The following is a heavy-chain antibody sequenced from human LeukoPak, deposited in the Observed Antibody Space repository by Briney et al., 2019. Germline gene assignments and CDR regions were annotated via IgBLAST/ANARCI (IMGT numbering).Heavy chain of an antibody. J-gene: IGHJ5*02. CDR2: ISSSSYI. Sequence: GGSLRLSCAASGFTFSSYSMNWVRQAPGKGLEWVSSISSSSYIYYADSVKGRFTISRDNAKNSLYLQMNSLRAEDTAVYYCARGEDKRSSVFGIAASTWGQGTLVTVSS. CDR1: GFTFSSYS. CDR3: ARGEDKRSSVFGIAAST. D-gene: IGHD6-13*01. V-gene: IGHV3-21*01.